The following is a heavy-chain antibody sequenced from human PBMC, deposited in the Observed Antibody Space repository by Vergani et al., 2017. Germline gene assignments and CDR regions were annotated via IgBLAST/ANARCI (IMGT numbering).Heavy chain of an antibody. CDR1: GGSISSSSYY. D-gene: IGHD1-26*01. CDR3: ARLIGDSGSPQFYYYYYYMDV. J-gene: IGHJ6*03. V-gene: IGHV4-39*01. Sequence: LQLQESGPGLVKPSETLSLTCTVSGGSISSSSYYWGWIRQPPGKGLEGIGSIYYSGSTYYNPSLKSRVTISVDTSKNQFSLKLSSVTATDTAVYYCARLIGDSGSPQFYYYYYYMDVWGKGTTVTVSS. CDR2: IYYSGST.